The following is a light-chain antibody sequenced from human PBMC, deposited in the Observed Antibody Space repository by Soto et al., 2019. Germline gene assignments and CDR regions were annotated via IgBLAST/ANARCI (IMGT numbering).Light chain of an antibody. CDR2: DAS. Sequence: DIQMTQSPSTLSASVGDRVTITCRASQSISSWLAWYQQKPGKAPKLLIYDASSLESGVPSRFSGSGSGTEFTLTISSLQPEDSAIYYCLQHNSYPLTFGGGTKVDIK. J-gene: IGKJ4*01. V-gene: IGKV1-5*01. CDR1: QSISSW. CDR3: LQHNSYPLT.